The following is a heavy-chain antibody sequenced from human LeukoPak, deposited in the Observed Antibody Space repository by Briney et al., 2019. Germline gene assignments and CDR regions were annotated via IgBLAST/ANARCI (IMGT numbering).Heavy chain of an antibody. CDR1: GFTFGSYG. D-gene: IGHD3-9*01. CDR2: IWYDGSNK. CDR3: ARDTNILTGYRSYYYYYGMDV. V-gene: IGHV3-33*01. J-gene: IGHJ6*02. Sequence: GRSLRLSCAASGFTFGSYGMHWVRQAPGKGLEWVAVIWYDGSNKYYADSVKGRFTISRDNSKNTLYLQMNSLRAEDTAVYYCARDTNILTGYRSYYYYYGMDVWGQGTTVTVSS.